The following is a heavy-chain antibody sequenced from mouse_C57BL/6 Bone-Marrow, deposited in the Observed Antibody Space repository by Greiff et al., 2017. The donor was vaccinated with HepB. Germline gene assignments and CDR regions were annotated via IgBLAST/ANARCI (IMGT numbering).Heavy chain of an antibody. D-gene: IGHD1-1*02. CDR3: AGYGSYGLDY. J-gene: IGHJ2*01. CDR2: IYPSDSET. Sequence: QVQLQQPGAELVRPGSSVKLSCKASGYTFTSYWMDWVKQRPGQGLEWIGNIYPSDSETHYNQKFKDKATLTVDKSSSTAYMQLSSLTSEDSAVYYCAGYGSYGLDYWGKGTTLTVSS. CDR1: GYTFTSYW. V-gene: IGHV1-61*01.